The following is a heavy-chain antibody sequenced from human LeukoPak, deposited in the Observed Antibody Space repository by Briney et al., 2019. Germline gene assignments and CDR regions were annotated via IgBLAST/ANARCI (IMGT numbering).Heavy chain of an antibody. D-gene: IGHD4-23*01. Sequence: GGSLRLSCAASGFTFSTYAMSWVRQAPGKGLEWVSVIYSGGSTYYADSVKGRFIISRDNSKNTLYLQMNSLRPEDTAVYYCAREKGRGVVSPYFDYCGQGTLVTVSS. CDR1: GFTFSTYA. CDR2: IYSGGST. J-gene: IGHJ4*02. CDR3: AREKGRGVVSPYFDY. V-gene: IGHV3-53*01.